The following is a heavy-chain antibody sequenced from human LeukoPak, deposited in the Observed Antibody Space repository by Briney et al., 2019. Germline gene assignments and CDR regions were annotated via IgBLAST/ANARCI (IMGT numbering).Heavy chain of an antibody. D-gene: IGHD3-16*01. CDR1: GFTFSSYA. J-gene: IGHJ4*02. CDR2: IKQDGSEK. V-gene: IGHV3-7*04. Sequence: LPGGSLRLSCAASGFTFSSYAMSWVRQAPGKGLEWVANIKQDGSEKYYVDPVKGRFTISRDNAKNSLYLQMNSLRAEDTAVFYCARGMSTGEYWGQGTLVTVSS. CDR3: ARGMSTGEY.